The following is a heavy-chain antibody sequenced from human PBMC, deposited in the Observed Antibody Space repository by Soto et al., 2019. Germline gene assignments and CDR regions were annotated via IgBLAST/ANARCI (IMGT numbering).Heavy chain of an antibody. CDR2: INSNGGST. J-gene: IGHJ4*02. D-gene: IGHD2-2*01. CDR3: ARVPDLDYCSRTSCLYYFDY. Sequence: GGSLRLSCVASGFTFSRYVMTWVRQAPGKGLECVSTINSNGGSTYYTDSVKGRFTISRDNSKNSLYLQMNGLRAEDTAVYFCARVPDLDYCSRTSCLYYFDYWGQGALVTVSS. V-gene: IGHV3-23*01. CDR1: GFTFSRYV.